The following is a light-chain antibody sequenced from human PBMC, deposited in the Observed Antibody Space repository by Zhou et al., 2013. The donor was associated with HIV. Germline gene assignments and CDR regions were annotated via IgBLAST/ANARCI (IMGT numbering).Light chain of an antibody. CDR3: QQYGGSPLVT. CDR1: QSVAGSV. Sequence: EIVLTQSPGTLSLSPGERATLSCRASQSVAGSVLSWYQKKPGQPPRLLIYGASSRANGIPERFSGSGSGTDFILTISRLESADFAEYYCQQYGGSPLVTFGGGTRVEMK. V-gene: IGKV3-20*01. J-gene: IGKJ4*01. CDR2: GAS.